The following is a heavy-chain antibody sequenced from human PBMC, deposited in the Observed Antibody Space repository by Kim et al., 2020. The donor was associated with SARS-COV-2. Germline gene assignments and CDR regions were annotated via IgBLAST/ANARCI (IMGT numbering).Heavy chain of an antibody. V-gene: IGHV4-39*01. J-gene: IGHJ4*02. Sequence: SETLSLTCTVSGGSISSSSYYWGWIRQPPGKGLEWIGSIYYSGSTYYNPSLNSRVTISVDTSKNQFSLKLSSVTAADTAVYYCASQPDYGDYPDFDYWGQGTLVTVSS. D-gene: IGHD4-17*01. CDR2: IYYSGST. CDR1: GGSISSSSYY. CDR3: ASQPDYGDYPDFDY.